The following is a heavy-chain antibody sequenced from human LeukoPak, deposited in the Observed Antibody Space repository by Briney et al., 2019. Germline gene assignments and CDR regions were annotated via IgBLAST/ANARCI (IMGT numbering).Heavy chain of an antibody. D-gene: IGHD1-26*01. CDR3: AKDPRGSYYRGYYYYMDV. Sequence: GGSLRLSCAASGFTFSSYGMHWVRQAPGKGLEWVAVIWYDGSNKYYADSVKGRFTISRDNSKNTLYLQMNSLRAEDAAVYYCAKDPRGSYYRGYYYYMDVWGKGTTVTVSS. J-gene: IGHJ6*03. CDR2: IWYDGSNK. CDR1: GFTFSSYG. V-gene: IGHV3-33*06.